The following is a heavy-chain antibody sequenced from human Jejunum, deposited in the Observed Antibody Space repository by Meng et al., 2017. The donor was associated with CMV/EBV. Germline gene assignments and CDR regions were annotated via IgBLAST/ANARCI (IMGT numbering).Heavy chain of an antibody. J-gene: IGHJ5*02. Sequence: SGGSISGSYWSWLRQSPGKGLEWIGYIYYTGSTDYNPSLKSRVTISVDTSKNQFSLKLSSETAADTAVYYCARDVLLGTHNWFDPWGRGTLVTVSS. CDR2: IYYTGST. CDR3: ARDVLLGTHNWFDP. D-gene: IGHD1-14*01. CDR1: GGSISGSY. V-gene: IGHV4-59*01.